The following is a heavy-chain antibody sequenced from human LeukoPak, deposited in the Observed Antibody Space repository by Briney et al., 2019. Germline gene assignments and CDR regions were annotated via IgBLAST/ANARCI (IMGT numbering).Heavy chain of an antibody. CDR3: ARRGRGYSYYFDY. J-gene: IGHJ4*02. CDR2: IYYSGST. Sequence: GSLRLSCVASGFTFTNYWMSWVRQAPGKGLEWIGYIYYSGSTNYNPSLKSRVTISVDTSKNQFSLKLSSVTAADTAVYYCARRGRGYSYYFDYWGQGTLVTVSS. V-gene: IGHV4-59*08. D-gene: IGHD5-18*01. CDR1: GFTFTNYW.